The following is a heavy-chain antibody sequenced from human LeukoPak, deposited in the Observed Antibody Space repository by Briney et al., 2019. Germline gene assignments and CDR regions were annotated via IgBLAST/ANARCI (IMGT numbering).Heavy chain of an antibody. CDR2: INTDGTVT. CDR3: ATKQWLAPPPDS. J-gene: IGHJ4*02. D-gene: IGHD6-19*01. V-gene: IGHV3-74*01. Sequence: GGSLRLSCAASGFTFSKYWMFWVRQAPGKGLQSVSRINTDGTVTTYADSVKGRFTVSRDNADNTMFLQMNSVRDEDTAVYYCATKQWLAPPPDSWGQGTPVTVSS. CDR1: GFTFSKYW.